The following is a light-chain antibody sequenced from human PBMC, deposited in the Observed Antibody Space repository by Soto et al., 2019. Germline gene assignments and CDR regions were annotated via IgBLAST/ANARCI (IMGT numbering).Light chain of an antibody. CDR2: GAS. CDR3: QHYNSYSEA. CDR1: QSISTY. J-gene: IGKJ1*01. V-gene: IGKV1-5*01. Sequence: DIQMTQSPSALSASVGDRVTITCRASQSISTYLEWFQQKPGKAPKLLIYGASTLHSGVPSRFSGGGSGTEFTLTISSLQPDDFATYYCQHYNSYSEAFGQGTKVDIK.